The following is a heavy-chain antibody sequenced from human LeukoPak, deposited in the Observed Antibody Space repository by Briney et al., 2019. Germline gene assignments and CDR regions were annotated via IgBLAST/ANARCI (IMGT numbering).Heavy chain of an antibody. Sequence: GGSLRLSCAASGFTVSSSYMSWVRQAPGKGLEWGSIIYSGGSTYSADSVRGRFTISRDDSNNTLYLQMNSLRAEDTAVYYCARDAVEGDAFDIWGQGTMVTVSS. CDR2: IYSGGST. CDR3: ARDAVEGDAFDI. D-gene: IGHD5-24*01. CDR1: GFTVSSSY. J-gene: IGHJ3*02. V-gene: IGHV3-53*01.